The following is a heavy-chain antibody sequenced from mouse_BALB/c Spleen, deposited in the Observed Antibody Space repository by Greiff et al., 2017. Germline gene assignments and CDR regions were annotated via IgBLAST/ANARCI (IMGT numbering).Heavy chain of an antibody. CDR1: GFAFSSYD. Sequence: EVKLQESGGGLVKPGGSLKLSCAASGFAFSSYDMSWVRQTPEKRLEWVAYISSGGGSTYYPDTVKGRFTISRDNAKNNLYLQMSSLKSEDTAMYYCARYHGGYYGSSQYAMDYWGQGTSVTVSS. J-gene: IGHJ4*01. D-gene: IGHD1-1*01. CDR3: ARYHGGYYGSSQYAMDY. V-gene: IGHV5-12-1*01. CDR2: ISSGGGST.